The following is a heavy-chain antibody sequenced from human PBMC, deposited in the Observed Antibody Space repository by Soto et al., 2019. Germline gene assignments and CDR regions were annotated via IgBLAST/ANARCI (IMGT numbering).Heavy chain of an antibody. CDR1: GFSFSDFF. CDR3: AKAHKAYFYDSSAYPDFDY. V-gene: IGHV3-21*01. D-gene: IGHD3-22*01. J-gene: IGHJ4*02. Sequence: GGSLRLACAASGFSFSDFFINWVRQAPVKGLEWVSSISSNGVYIYYADSVKGRFAVSRDNAKNSLYLQMNSLRDEDTAVYLCAKAHKAYFYDSSAYPDFDYWGQGTLVTVSS. CDR2: ISSNGVYI.